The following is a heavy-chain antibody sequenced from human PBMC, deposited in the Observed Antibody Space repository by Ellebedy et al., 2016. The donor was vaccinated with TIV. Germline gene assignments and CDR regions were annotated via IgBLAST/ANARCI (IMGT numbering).Heavy chain of an antibody. CDR3: ATYCIEAGCPEHDYYGMDV. D-gene: IGHD2-21*01. V-gene: IGHV4-34*09. Sequence: LRLXXAVYGGSFSGYYWSWIRQHPGEGLEWIGNIHSTGSTHYSTSLKSRLTISLDTSKNQFSLKLSSVTAADTAVYYCATYCIEAGCPEHDYYGMDVWGQGTTVTVS. CDR1: GGSFSGYY. J-gene: IGHJ6*02. CDR2: IHSTGST.